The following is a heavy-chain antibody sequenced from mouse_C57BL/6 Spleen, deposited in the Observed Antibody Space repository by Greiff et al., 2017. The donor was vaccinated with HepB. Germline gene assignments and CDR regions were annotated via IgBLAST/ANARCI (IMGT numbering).Heavy chain of an antibody. J-gene: IGHJ3*01. CDR1: GFTFSSYA. CDR2: ISDGGSYT. D-gene: IGHD1-1*02. V-gene: IGHV5-4*01. CDR3: ARDGVFAY. Sequence: EVKLVESGGGLVKPGGSLKLSCAASGFTFSSYAMSWVRQTPEKRLEWVATISDGGSYTYYPDNVKVRFTISRDNAKNNLYLQMSHLKSEDTAMYYCARDGVFAYWGQGTLVTVSA.